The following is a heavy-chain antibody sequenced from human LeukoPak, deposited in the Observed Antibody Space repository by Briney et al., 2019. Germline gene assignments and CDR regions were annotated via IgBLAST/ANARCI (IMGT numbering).Heavy chain of an antibody. V-gene: IGHV4-59*01. CDR3: TRSDLYGDYPPGKY. CDR1: SGSISTYY. D-gene: IGHD4-17*01. J-gene: IGHJ4*02. Sequence: PSETLSLTCIVSSGSISTYYWNRIRQPPGKGLEWIGYIYYSGRTNYNPSLKSRVSISIDTSKNQFSLKLSSVTAADTAFYYCTRSDLYGDYPPGKYWGQGTLVTVFS. CDR2: IYYSGRT.